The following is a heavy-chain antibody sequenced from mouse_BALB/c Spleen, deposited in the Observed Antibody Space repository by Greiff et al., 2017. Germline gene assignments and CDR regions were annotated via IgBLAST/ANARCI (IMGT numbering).Heavy chain of an antibody. Sequence: EVQLQESGGGLVKPGGSLKLSCAASGFTFSSYTMSWVRQTPEKRLEWVAYISNGGGSTYYPDTVKGRFTISRDNAKNTLYLQMSSLKSEDTAMYYCARLPIYYGNYYFDYWGQGTTLTVSS. CDR1: GFTFSSYT. CDR2: ISNGGGST. V-gene: IGHV5-12-2*01. D-gene: IGHD2-1*01. J-gene: IGHJ2*01. CDR3: ARLPIYYGNYYFDY.